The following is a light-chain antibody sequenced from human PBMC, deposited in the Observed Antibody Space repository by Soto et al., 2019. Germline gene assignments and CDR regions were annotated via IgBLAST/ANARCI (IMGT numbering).Light chain of an antibody. V-gene: IGKV1-33*01. CDR2: DAS. Sequence: DIPMTQSPSSLSASVGDRVTITCQASQNIRNYLNWYQHKLGKAPRLLISDASHLEPGVPSSFSATGSGTDFTLTISDLQPGDRATYFCQQYDELPYTFGGGTRLEI. J-gene: IGKJ2*01. CDR1: QNIRNY. CDR3: QQYDELPYT.